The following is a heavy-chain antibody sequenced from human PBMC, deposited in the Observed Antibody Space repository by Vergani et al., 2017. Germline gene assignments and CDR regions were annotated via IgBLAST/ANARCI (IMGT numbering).Heavy chain of an antibody. V-gene: IGHV4-39*01. CDR1: GFSINNGNYS. D-gene: IGHD2-2*01. CDR2: VYYNGST. J-gene: IGHJ4*02. Sequence: QLQLQESGPGLVKPSETLSLTCIVSGFSINNGNYSWGWIRQPPGKGLEWIGSVYYNGSTYYNPSLKSRVTTSVDASKNQFSLKLTSVTAADTAVYRCVCRATSPPRCVDCWGQGTLVIVSS. CDR3: VCRATSPPRCVDC.